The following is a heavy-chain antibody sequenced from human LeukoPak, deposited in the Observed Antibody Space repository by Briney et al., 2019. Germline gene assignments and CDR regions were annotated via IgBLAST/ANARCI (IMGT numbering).Heavy chain of an antibody. V-gene: IGHV3-33*01. D-gene: IGHD3-16*02. CDR3: TTDYIYPFDY. Sequence: GGSLRLSCAASGFTFSSYGMHWVRQAPGKGLEWVAVIWYDGSNKYYADSVKGRFTISRDNSKNTLYLQMNSLKTEDTAVYYCTTDYIYPFDYWGQGTLVTVSS. CDR2: IWYDGSNK. CDR1: GFTFSSYG. J-gene: IGHJ4*02.